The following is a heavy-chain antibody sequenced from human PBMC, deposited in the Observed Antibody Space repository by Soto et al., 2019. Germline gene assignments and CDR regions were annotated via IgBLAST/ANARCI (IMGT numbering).Heavy chain of an antibody. CDR2: TRNKASNYAS. CDR1: GFRFSDYY. CDR3: ARDTGGSYDF. V-gene: IGHV3-72*01. J-gene: IGHJ4*02. D-gene: IGHD1-26*01. Sequence: EVQLVESGGGLVQPGGSLRLSCTASGFRFSDYYMDWVRQLPGKGLVWVCRTRNKASNYASEYAPSLKGRLTISRHDSEESVFLQLNSLTIEDTAVYYCARDTGGSYDFWGQGALVTVSS.